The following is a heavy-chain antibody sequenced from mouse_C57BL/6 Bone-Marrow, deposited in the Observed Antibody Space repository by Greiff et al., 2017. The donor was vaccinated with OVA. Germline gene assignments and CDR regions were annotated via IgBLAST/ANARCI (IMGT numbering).Heavy chain of an antibody. Sequence: EVQRVESGGGLVKPGGSLKLSCAASGFTFSDYGMHWVRQAPEKGLEWVAYISSGSSTIYYADTVKGRFAISRDNAKNTLFLQMTSLRSEDTAMYYCARPTGNYFDYWGQGTTLTVSS. CDR2: ISSGSSTI. CDR1: GFTFSDYG. J-gene: IGHJ2*01. V-gene: IGHV5-17*01. CDR3: ARPTGNYFDY. D-gene: IGHD4-1*02.